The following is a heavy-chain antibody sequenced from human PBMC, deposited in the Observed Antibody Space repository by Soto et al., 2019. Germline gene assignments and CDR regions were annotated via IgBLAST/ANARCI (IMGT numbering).Heavy chain of an antibody. CDR3: ARTSYSDSSGYYGMDV. CDR2: IYHSGTT. V-gene: IGHV4-4*02. D-gene: IGHD3-22*01. J-gene: IGHJ6*02. Sequence: QVQLQESGPGLVKPSGTLSLTCAVSAGSISSSNWWTWVRQSPGKGLEWIGEIYHSGTTNYNPSLTSRVTVSVDKSNNQCSLKPTSVTAADTAVYYCARTSYSDSSGYYGMDVWGQGTTVTVSS. CDR1: AGSISSSNW.